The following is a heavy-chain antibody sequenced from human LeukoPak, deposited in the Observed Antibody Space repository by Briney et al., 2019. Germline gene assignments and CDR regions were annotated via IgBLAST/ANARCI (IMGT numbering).Heavy chain of an antibody. Sequence: SETLSLTCTVSGGSISSSSYYWGWIRQPPGKGLEWIGYIYYSGSTYYNPSLKSRVTISVDTSKNQFSLKLSSVTAADTAVYYCARRPGGGPFDYWGQGTLVTVSS. V-gene: IGHV4-30-4*08. CDR1: GGSISSSSYY. CDR3: ARRPGGGPFDY. CDR2: IYYSGST. J-gene: IGHJ4*02. D-gene: IGHD3-10*01.